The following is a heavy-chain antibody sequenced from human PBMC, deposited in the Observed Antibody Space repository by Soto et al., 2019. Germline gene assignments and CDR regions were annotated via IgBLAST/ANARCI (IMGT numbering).Heavy chain of an antibody. CDR3: AKEGGSDFTDYYYGMDV. J-gene: IGHJ6*02. D-gene: IGHD2-21*02. CDR2: ISGSGGST. V-gene: IGHV3-23*01. Sequence: GGSLRLSCAASGFTFSSYAMSWVRQAPGKGLEWVSAISGSGGSTYYADSVKGRFTISRDNSKNTLYLQMNSLRAEDTAVYYCAKEGGSDFTDYYYGMDVWGQGTTVTVSS. CDR1: GFTFSSYA.